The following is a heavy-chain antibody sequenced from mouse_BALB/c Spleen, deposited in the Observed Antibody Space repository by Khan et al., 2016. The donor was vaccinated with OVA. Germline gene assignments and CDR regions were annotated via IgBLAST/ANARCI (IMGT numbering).Heavy chain of an antibody. CDR2: ISSGGST. J-gene: IGHJ2*01. CDR1: GFTFSSFV. V-gene: IGHV5-6-5*01. CDR3: TREAYRYDEYYFDY. Sequence: EVQLVESGGGAVKPGGSLKLSCAVSGFTFSSFVMSWVRQTPEKRLEWVASISSGGSTYYPDIVKGRFTISRDNARDSVYLQMSSLRSEDMAIYYCTREAYRYDEYYFDYWGQGTTLIVSS. D-gene: IGHD2-14*01.